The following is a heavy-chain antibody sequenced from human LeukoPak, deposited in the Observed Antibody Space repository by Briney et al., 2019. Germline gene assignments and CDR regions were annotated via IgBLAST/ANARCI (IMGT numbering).Heavy chain of an antibody. CDR1: GYTFINYA. Sequence: GASVKVSCKASGYTFINYAISWVRQAPGQGLEWMGWISTYNTNTNYAQKLQGRVTVTTDTSTSTAYMELRSLRSDDTAVYYCARASGDSGGPFKDYYYAMDVWGQGTTVTVSS. J-gene: IGHJ6*02. D-gene: IGHD2-15*01. V-gene: IGHV1-18*01. CDR3: ARASGDSGGPFKDYYYAMDV. CDR2: ISTYNTNT.